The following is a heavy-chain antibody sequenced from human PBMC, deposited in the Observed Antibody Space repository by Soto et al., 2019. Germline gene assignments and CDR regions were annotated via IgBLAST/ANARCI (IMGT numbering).Heavy chain of an antibody. J-gene: IGHJ4*02. V-gene: IGHV4-59*01. D-gene: IGHD3-10*01. CDR1: GGSMSEYF. Sequence: QVQLQESGPGQMKPSETLSLTCSVSGGSMSEYFWSWIRQSPGKGLEWIGYIYYLGSTDYNPSLKSRVTISVDTSKRQFSLRLTSVTAADTAVYYCARDGYDGSGSPYPAYWGPGTQVTVSS. CDR2: IYYLGST. CDR3: ARDGYDGSGSPYPAY.